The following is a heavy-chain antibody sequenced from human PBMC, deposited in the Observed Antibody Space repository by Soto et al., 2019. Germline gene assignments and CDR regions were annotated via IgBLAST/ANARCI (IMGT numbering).Heavy chain of an antibody. D-gene: IGHD2-15*01. Sequence: SETLSLTCTVSGISVSTSDYYWGWVRQPPGKGLDWIGNIYYSGSTFYNPSLRSRVTLSVDTSKNQFSLRLNSVTAADTAVYFCAGFVVPSSRNSDFDYWGQGTLVTVSS. CDR3: AGFVVPSSRNSDFDY. V-gene: IGHV4-39*01. CDR1: GISVSTSDYY. J-gene: IGHJ4*02. CDR2: IYYSGST.